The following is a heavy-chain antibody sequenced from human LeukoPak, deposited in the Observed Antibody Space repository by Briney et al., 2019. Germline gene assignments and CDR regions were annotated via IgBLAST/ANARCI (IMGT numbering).Heavy chain of an antibody. CDR2: IYYSGST. D-gene: IGHD4-17*01. V-gene: IGHV4-59*01. J-gene: IGHJ6*03. Sequence: SETLSLTCTVSGGSISSYYWSWTRQPPGKGLEWIGYIYYSGSTNYNPSLKSRVTISVDTSENQFSLKLSSVTAADTAVYYCARLGTYGDYPNPYYYYYYYMDVWGKGTTVTVSS. CDR1: GGSISSYY. CDR3: ARLGTYGDYPNPYYYYYYYMDV.